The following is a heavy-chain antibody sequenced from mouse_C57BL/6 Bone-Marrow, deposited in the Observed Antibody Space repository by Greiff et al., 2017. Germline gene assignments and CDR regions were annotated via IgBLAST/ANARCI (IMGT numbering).Heavy chain of an antibody. CDR1: GFTFSSYA. CDR3: TRDPAVVGMDY. V-gene: IGHV5-9-1*02. D-gene: IGHD1-1*01. CDR2: ISSGGDYI. Sequence: EVKVEESGEGLVKPGGSLKLSCAASGFTFSSYAMSWVRQTPEKRLEWVAYISSGGDYISYADTVKGRFTISRDNARNTLYLQMRSLKCEDTAMYYCTRDPAVVGMDYWGQGTSVTVSS. J-gene: IGHJ4*01.